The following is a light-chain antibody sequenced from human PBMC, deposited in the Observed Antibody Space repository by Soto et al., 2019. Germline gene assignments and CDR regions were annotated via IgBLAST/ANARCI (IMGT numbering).Light chain of an antibody. V-gene: IGKV1-5*01. CDR3: QQYNSYSPT. J-gene: IGKJ4*01. Sequence: DIQMTPSPSTLSASVGDRVTINCRASQSISSWLAWYQQKPGKAPKLLIYDASSLESGVPSRFSGSGSGTEFTLTISSLQPDDFATYYCQQYNSYSPTFGGGTKVDI. CDR1: QSISSW. CDR2: DAS.